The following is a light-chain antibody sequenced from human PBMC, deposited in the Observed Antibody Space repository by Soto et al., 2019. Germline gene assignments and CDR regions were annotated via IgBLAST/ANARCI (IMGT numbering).Light chain of an antibody. CDR2: RNS. CDR1: ASTICRNY. CDR3: AAWDDNLSGLYV. V-gene: IGLV1-47*01. Sequence: QSVLTQSPSASGTPGQRVTISCSGSASTICRNYVYWYQQLPGTAPKLLIYRNSQRPSGVPDRFSGSKSGTSASLAISGLRSEDEADYYCAAWDDNLSGLYVFGAGTKVTVL. J-gene: IGLJ1*01.